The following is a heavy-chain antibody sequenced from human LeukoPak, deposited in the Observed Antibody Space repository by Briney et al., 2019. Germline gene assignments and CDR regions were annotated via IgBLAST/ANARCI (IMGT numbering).Heavy chain of an antibody. CDR3: TRVGYIDEGIDY. D-gene: IGHD5-24*01. V-gene: IGHV3-7*04. CDR2: IKQDGSEK. J-gene: IGHJ4*02. CDR1: GFTFSRYW. Sequence: GGSLRLSCAASGFTFSRYWMSWVRQAPGKGLEWVANIKQDGSEKHHGASVKGRFTISRDNAKNSLYLQMNSLRAEDTAIYYCTRVGYIDEGIDYWGQGTLVTVSS.